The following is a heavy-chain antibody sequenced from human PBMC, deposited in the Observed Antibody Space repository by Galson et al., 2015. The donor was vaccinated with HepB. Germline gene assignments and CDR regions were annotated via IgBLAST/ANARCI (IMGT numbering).Heavy chain of an antibody. D-gene: IGHD3-22*01. CDR3: TRALRVVGDAFDI. Sequence: SLRLSCATSGFTFGDYPMSWFRQAPGKGLEWVGYIRNKAYGETTEYAASVRGRFTVSRDDSKSIAYLQMDSLKTEDTAVYYCTRALRVVGDAFDIWGRGTMVIVSS. CDR2: IRNKAYGETT. CDR1: GFTFGDYP. J-gene: IGHJ3*02. V-gene: IGHV3-49*03.